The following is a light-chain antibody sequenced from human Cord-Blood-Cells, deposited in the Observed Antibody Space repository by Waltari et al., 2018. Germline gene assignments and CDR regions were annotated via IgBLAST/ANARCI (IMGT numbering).Light chain of an antibody. J-gene: IGLJ2*01. Sequence: QSALTQPPSASGSPGQSVTISSTGTSRDVGGYTYVPWYQQHPGKAPKLMIYEVSKRPSGVPDRFSGSKSGNTASLTVSGLQAEDEADYYCSSYAGSNNVVFGGGTKLTVL. CDR1: SRDVGGYTY. V-gene: IGLV2-8*01. CDR3: SSYAGSNNVV. CDR2: EVS.